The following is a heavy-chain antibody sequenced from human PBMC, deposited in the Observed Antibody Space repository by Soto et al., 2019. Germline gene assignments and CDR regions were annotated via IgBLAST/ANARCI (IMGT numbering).Heavy chain of an antibody. J-gene: IGHJ1*01. CDR2: IYYSGST. D-gene: IGHD4-17*01. V-gene: IGHV4-39*01. CDR1: GGSISSSSYY. Sequence: SETLSLTCTVSGGSISSSSYYWGWIRQPPGKGLEWIGSIYYSGSTYYNPSLKSRVTISVDTSKNQFSLKLSSVTAADTAVYYCASSMTTVTTTAKIPYFQHWGQGTLVTVSS. CDR3: ASSMTTVTTTAKIPYFQH.